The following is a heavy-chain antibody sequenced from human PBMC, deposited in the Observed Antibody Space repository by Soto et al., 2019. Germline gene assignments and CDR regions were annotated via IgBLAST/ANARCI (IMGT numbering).Heavy chain of an antibody. CDR3: AREPNYFDY. CDR2: ISAHNGNK. CDR1: GYTFTSYG. J-gene: IGHJ4*02. V-gene: IGHV1-18*01. Sequence: ASVKVSCKASGYTFTSYGISWVRQAPGQGLEWMGWISAHNGNKKYAQKLQGRVTMTTDTSTSTAYMELRSLRSDDKAVYYCAREPNYFDYWGQGTLVTVSS.